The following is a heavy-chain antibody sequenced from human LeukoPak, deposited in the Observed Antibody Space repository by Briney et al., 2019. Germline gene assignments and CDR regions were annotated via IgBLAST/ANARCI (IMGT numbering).Heavy chain of an antibody. J-gene: IGHJ4*02. V-gene: IGHV4-30-4*08. CDR1: GGSISSGDYY. D-gene: IGHD6-13*01. Sequence: SETLSLTCTVSGGSISSGDYYWSWIRQPPGKGLEWIGYIYYSGSTYYNPSLKSRVTISVDTSKNQFSLKLSSVTAADTAVYYCARDGRRYSSSWYSFDYWGQGTLVTVSS. CDR2: IYYSGST. CDR3: ARDGRRYSSSWYSFDY.